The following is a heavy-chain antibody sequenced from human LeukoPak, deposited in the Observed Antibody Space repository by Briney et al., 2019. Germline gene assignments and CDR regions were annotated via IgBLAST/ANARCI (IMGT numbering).Heavy chain of an antibody. V-gene: IGHV3-30*02. Sequence: GGSLRLSYAASGFTFSSYGMHWVRQAPGKGLEWVAFIRYDGSNKYYADSVKGRFTISRDNSKNTLFLQMDSLRAEDTAVYYCAKVLGIIAATGNFYAEYFQHWGQGTLVTVSS. D-gene: IGHD6-13*01. CDR2: IRYDGSNK. CDR3: AKVLGIIAATGNFYAEYFQH. CDR1: GFTFSSYG. J-gene: IGHJ1*01.